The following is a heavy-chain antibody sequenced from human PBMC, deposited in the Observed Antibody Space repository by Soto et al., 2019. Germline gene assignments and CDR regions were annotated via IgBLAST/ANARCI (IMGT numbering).Heavy chain of an antibody. CDR3: ARVLGSGSYYLSSSWFDP. CDR1: GFTFSSYS. Sequence: EVQLVESGGGLVQPGGSLRPSCAASGFTFSSYSMNWVRQAPGKGLEWVSYISSSSSTIYYADSVKGRFTISRDNAKNSLYLQMNSLRDEDTAVYYCARVLGSGSYYLSSSWFDPWGQGTLVTVSS. J-gene: IGHJ5*02. V-gene: IGHV3-48*02. D-gene: IGHD1-26*01. CDR2: ISSSSSTI.